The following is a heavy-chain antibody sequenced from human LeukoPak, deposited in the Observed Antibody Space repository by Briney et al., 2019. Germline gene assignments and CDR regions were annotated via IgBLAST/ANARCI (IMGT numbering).Heavy chain of an antibody. V-gene: IGHV4-34*01. D-gene: IGHD6-19*01. J-gene: IGHJ4*02. CDR1: GGSFSGYY. CDR2: INHSGST. Sequence: PSETPSLTCAVYGGSFSGYYWSWIRQPLGKGLEWIGEINHSGSTNYNPSLKSRVTISVDTSKNQFSLKLSSVTAADTAVYYCASIVAVAGFDYWGQGTLVTVSS. CDR3: ASIVAVAGFDY.